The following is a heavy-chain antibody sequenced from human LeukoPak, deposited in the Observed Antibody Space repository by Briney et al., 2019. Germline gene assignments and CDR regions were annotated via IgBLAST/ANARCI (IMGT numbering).Heavy chain of an antibody. CDR1: GFTFNSYA. D-gene: IGHD3-22*01. CDR2: ISSSGSTI. V-gene: IGHV3-48*03. J-gene: IGHJ4*02. CDR3: ASADSSGYYMADY. Sequence: GGSLRLSCAASGFTFNSYAMNWVRQAPGKGLEWVSYISSSGSTIYYADSVKGRFTISRDNAKNSLYLQMNSLRAEDTAVYYCASADSSGYYMADYWGQGTLVTVSS.